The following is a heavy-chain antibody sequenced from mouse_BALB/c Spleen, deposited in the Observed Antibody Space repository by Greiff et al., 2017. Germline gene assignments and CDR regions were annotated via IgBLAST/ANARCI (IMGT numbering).Heavy chain of an antibody. Sequence: VKLVESGPGLVAPSQSLSITCTVSGFSLSRYSVHWVRQPPGKGLEWLGMIWGGGSTDYNSALKSRLSISKDNSKSQVFLKMDSLQTDDTAMYYCARNYRDDEAWFAYWGQGTLVTVSA. V-gene: IGHV2-6-4*01. D-gene: IGHD2-14*01. J-gene: IGHJ3*01. CDR3: ARNYRDDEAWFAY. CDR2: IWGGGST. CDR1: GFSLSRYS.